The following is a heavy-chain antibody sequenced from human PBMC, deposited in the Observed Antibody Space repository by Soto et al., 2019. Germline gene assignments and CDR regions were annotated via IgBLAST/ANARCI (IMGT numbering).Heavy chain of an antibody. CDR2: IYYSGST. J-gene: IGHJ5*02. V-gene: IGHV4-30-4*01. CDR3: ARPHSSSWTTHNWFDP. Sequence: SETLSLTCTVSGGSISSGDYYWSWIRQPPGKGLEWIGYIYYSGSTYYNPSLKSRVTISVDTSKNQFSLKLSSVTAADTAVYYCARPHSSSWTTHNWFDPWGQGTLVTVSS. D-gene: IGHD6-13*01. CDR1: GGSISSGDYY.